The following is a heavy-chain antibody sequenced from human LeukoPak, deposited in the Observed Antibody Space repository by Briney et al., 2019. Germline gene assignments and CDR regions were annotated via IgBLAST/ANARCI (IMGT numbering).Heavy chain of an antibody. CDR2: IYYSGST. Sequence: KPSETLSLTCTVSGGSITNYYWSWIRQPPGKGLEWIGYIYYSGSTYYNPSLKSRVTMSVDMSKSQFSLKLSSVTAADTAVYYCARRSSSWKNWFDPWGQGTLVTVSS. J-gene: IGHJ5*02. D-gene: IGHD6-13*01. CDR1: GGSITNYY. CDR3: ARRSSSWKNWFDP. V-gene: IGHV4-59*01.